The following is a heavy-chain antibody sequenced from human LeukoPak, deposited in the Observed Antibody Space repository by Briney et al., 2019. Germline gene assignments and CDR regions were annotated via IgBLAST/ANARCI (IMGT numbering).Heavy chain of an antibody. V-gene: IGHV4-30-4*08. CDR3: SRGRRGSRLYYDFWSGYPHDY. CDR2: IYNSGST. J-gene: IGHJ4*02. Sequence: SKTLSLTCTVSGGSISSGDYYWSWIRQPPGQGLERIGYIYNSGSTYYNSSLKSRVTISVDTYKIQFSLKLRSVTAADTALYYCSRGRRGSRLYYDFWSGYPHDYWGQGTMVTVSS. CDR1: GGSISSGDYY. D-gene: IGHD3-3*01.